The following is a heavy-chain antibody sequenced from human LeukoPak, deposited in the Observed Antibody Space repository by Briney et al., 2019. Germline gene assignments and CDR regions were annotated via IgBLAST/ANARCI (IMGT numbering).Heavy chain of an antibody. CDR1: GGSFSGYY. J-gene: IGHJ4*02. CDR2: INHSGST. Sequence: SETLSLTCAVYGGSFSGYYWSWIRQPPGKGLEWIGEINHSGSTSYNPSLKSRVTISVDTSKNQFSPKLSSVTAADTAVYYCARRRPHNPFDYWGQGTLVTVSS. V-gene: IGHV4-34*01. CDR3: ARRRPHNPFDY.